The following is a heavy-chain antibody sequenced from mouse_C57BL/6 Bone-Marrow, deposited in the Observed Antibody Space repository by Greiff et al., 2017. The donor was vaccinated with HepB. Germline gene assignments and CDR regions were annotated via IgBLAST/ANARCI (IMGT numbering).Heavy chain of an antibody. CDR2: IYPGNSDT. CDR3: TRFFGRSPWFAY. CDR1: GYTFTSYW. Sequence: VQLQQSGTVLARPGASVKMSCKTSGYTFTSYWMHWVNQRPGQGLEWIGAIYPGNSDTSYNQKFKGKAKLTAVTSASTAYMELSSLTNEDSAVYYCTRFFGRSPWFAYWGQGTLVTVSA. V-gene: IGHV1-5*01. J-gene: IGHJ3*01.